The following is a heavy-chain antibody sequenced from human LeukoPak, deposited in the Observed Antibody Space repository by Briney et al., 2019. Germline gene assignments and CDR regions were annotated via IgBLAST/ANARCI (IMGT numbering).Heavy chain of an antibody. CDR2: ISTYNGDT. J-gene: IGHJ5*02. D-gene: IGHD3-16*01. CDR1: GYSFTRYS. V-gene: IGHV1-18*01. Sequence: ASVKVSCKTSGYSFTRYSTTWVRQSPKLELKWMGGISTYNGDTYYSQKVQGRVTLTTDPSASTAYMELRSLTSDDTAEYYCATTPGGRSWSHWFDPWGQGTLVIVSS. CDR3: ATTPGGRSWSHWFDP.